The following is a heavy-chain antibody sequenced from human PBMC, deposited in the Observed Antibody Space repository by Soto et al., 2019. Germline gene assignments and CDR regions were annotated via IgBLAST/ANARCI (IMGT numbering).Heavy chain of an antibody. D-gene: IGHD3-22*01. CDR3: ASKAYYYDSSGEGWFDP. J-gene: IGHJ5*02. CDR2: INHSGST. Sequence: SETLSLTCAVYGGSFSGYYWSWIRQPPGKGLEWIGEINHSGSTNYNPSLKSRVTISVDTSKNQFSLKLSSVTAADTAVYYCASKAYYYDSSGEGWFDPWGQGTLVTVSS. CDR1: GGSFSGYY. V-gene: IGHV4-34*01.